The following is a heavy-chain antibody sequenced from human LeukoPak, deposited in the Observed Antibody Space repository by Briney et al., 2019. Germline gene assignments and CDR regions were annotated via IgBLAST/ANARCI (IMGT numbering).Heavy chain of an antibody. J-gene: IGHJ4*02. CDR1: GGSISSYY. CDR2: IYYSGST. V-gene: IGHV4-59*01. CDR3: ARTLVGATAPFDY. D-gene: IGHD1-26*01. Sequence: SETLSLTCTVSGGSISSYYWSWIRQPPGKGLEWIGYIYYSGSTNYNPSLKSRVTISVDTSKNQFSLKLSSVTAADTAVYYCARTLVGATAPFDYWGQGTLVTVSS.